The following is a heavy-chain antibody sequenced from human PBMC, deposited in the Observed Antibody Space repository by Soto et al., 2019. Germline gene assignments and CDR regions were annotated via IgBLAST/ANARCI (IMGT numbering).Heavy chain of an antibody. D-gene: IGHD2-21*02. Sequence: GGSLRLSCAASGYPFNSYAISWVRQGPGKGLEWVAASTGPGGSTYNEDSVKGRFTVSRDNSKKTVYLQLDGLRAEDTAIYYCGTSPSDWHADSNHCRMDASGQRTTVIFSS. CDR2: STGPGGST. V-gene: IGHV3-23*01. CDR3: GTSPSDWHADSNHCRMDA. CDR1: GYPFNSYA. J-gene: IGHJ6*02.